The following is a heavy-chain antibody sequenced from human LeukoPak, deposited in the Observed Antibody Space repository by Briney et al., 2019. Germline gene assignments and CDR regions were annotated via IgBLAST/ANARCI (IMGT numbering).Heavy chain of an antibody. Sequence: GGSLRLSCAASGFTFSSYAMSWVRQAPGKGLEWDSAISGSGGSTYYADSVKGRFTISRDNSKNTLYLQMNSLRAEDTAVYYCAKDGRFCTNDVCSPTVSDYWGQGILVTVSS. D-gene: IGHD2-8*01. CDR2: ISGSGGST. J-gene: IGHJ4*02. CDR3: AKDGRFCTNDVCSPTVSDY. CDR1: GFTFSSYA. V-gene: IGHV3-23*01.